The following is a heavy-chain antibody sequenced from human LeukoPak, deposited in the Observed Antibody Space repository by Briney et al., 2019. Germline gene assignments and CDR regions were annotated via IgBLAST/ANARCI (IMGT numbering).Heavy chain of an antibody. V-gene: IGHV3-48*03. Sequence: PGGSLRLSGAASRFNFSSYEMNWVRRAPGKGLESVAYISSSGSITYYADSVKGRFTISRDNANNSLSLLMNSLRAEDTAVYYCARDKASPFTYYGMDVWGQGTTVTVSS. D-gene: IGHD6-6*01. J-gene: IGHJ6*02. CDR3: ARDKASPFTYYGMDV. CDR2: ISSSGSIT. CDR1: RFNFSSYE.